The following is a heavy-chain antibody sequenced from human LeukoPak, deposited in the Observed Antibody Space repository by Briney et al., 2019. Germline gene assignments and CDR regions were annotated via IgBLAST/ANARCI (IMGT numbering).Heavy chain of an antibody. V-gene: IGHV3-30*02. CDR2: IRYDGSNK. D-gene: IGHD3-16*01. CDR1: GFTFSSYG. CDR3: AKGGLSN. J-gene: IGHJ4*02. Sequence: GGFLRLSCAASGFTFSSYGMHWVRQTPGKGLEWVAFIRYDGSNKYYADSVKGRFTISRDNSKNTLYLQMNSLRAEGTAVYYCAKGGLSNWGQGTLVTVSS.